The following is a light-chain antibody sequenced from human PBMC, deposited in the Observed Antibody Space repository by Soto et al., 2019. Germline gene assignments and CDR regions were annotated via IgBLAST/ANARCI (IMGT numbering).Light chain of an antibody. CDR1: TGAVTSNHL. CDR2: DTS. V-gene: IGLV7-46*01. Sequence: QAVVTQEPSLSVSPGGTVTLTCGSSTGAVTSNHLPYWFQQKAGQAPRPLIYDTSNKHSWTPARFSGSLLGDKAALTLSGAQPEDEAQYYCLLSYNAARVFGGGTKLTVL. J-gene: IGLJ2*01. CDR3: LLSYNAARV.